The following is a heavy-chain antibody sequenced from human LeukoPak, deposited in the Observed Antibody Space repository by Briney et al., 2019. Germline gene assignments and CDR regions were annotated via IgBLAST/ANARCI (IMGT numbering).Heavy chain of an antibody. Sequence: SVKVSCKAPGGTFSSYAISWVRQAPGQGLEWMGGIIPIFGTANYAQKFQGRVTITTDESTSTAYMELSSLRSEDTAVYYCARRGYTPSDAFDIWGQGTMVTVSS. CDR2: IIPIFGTA. J-gene: IGHJ3*02. CDR1: GGTFSSYA. D-gene: IGHD6-25*01. V-gene: IGHV1-69*05. CDR3: ARRGYTPSDAFDI.